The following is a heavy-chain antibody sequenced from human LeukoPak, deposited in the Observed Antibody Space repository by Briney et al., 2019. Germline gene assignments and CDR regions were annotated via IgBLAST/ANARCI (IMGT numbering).Heavy chain of an antibody. CDR3: ARTSIAALYYFDY. D-gene: IGHD6-6*01. CDR2: ITATSLHI. J-gene: IGHJ4*02. Sequence: GGSLRLSCAASGFTFSGYSMNWVRQAPGKGLEWVSAITATSLHIYYADSVKGRFTISRDNAKNSLYLQMNSLRAEDTAVYYCARTSIAALYYFDYWGQGTLVTVSS. CDR1: GFTFSGYS. V-gene: IGHV3-21*01.